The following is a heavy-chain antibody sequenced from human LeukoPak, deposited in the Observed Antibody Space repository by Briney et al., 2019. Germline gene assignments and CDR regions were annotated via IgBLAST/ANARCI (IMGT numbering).Heavy chain of an antibody. D-gene: IGHD3-22*01. CDR2: ISWNSGSI. CDR3: AKDIKDYYDSSGAGWFDP. V-gene: IGHV3-9*01. Sequence: GGSLRLSCAASGFTFSSYSMNWVRQAPGKGLEWVSGISWNSGSIGYADSVKGRFTISRDNAKNSLYLQMNSLRAEDTALYYCAKDIKDYYDSSGAGWFDPWGQGTLVTVSS. J-gene: IGHJ5*02. CDR1: GFTFSSYS.